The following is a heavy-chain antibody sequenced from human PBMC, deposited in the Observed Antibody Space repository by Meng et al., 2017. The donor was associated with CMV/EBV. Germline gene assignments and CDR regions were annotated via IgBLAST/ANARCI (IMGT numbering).Heavy chain of an antibody. J-gene: IGHJ4*02. CDR1: GYTFTGYY. CDR3: ARGSNATRITIFGVVNY. D-gene: IGHD3-3*01. CDR2: INPNSGGT. V-gene: IGHV1-2*02. Sequence: ASVQVSCKASGYTFTGYYMHWVRQAPGQGLEWMGWINPNSGGTNYAQKFQGRVTMTRDTSISTAYMELSRLRSDDTAVYYCARGSNATRITIFGVVNYWGQGTLVTVSS.